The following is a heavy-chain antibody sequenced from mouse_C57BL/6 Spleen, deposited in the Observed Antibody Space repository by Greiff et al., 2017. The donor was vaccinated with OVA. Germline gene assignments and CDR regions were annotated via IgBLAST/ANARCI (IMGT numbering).Heavy chain of an antibody. D-gene: IGHD2-2*01. V-gene: IGHV1-63*01. J-gene: IGHJ4*01. Sequence: QVQLQQSGAELVRPGTSVQMSCKASGYTFTNYWIGLAKHRPGHGLAWIGDLYPGGGYTNSNEKFKGKATLTADKSSSTAYMQFSSLTSEDSAIYYCARYYGYDDYAMDYWGQGTSVTVSS. CDR1: GYTFTNYW. CDR3: ARYYGYDDYAMDY. CDR2: LYPGGGYT.